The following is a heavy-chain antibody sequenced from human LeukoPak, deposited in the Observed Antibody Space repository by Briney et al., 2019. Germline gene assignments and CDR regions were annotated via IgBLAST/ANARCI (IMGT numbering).Heavy chain of an antibody. D-gene: IGHD3-3*01. CDR1: GFSFSSYV. CDR3: AKTYYDFWSGYQYYFDY. V-gene: IGHV3-23*01. CDR2: IRGSGDST. J-gene: IGHJ4*02. Sequence: GGSLRLSCAASGFSFSSYVMSWVRQAPGKGLEWVSAIRGSGDSTYYADSVKGRFTISRDNSEDTLYLQMNSLRAEDTAVYYCAKTYYDFWSGYQYYFDYWGQGTLVTVSS.